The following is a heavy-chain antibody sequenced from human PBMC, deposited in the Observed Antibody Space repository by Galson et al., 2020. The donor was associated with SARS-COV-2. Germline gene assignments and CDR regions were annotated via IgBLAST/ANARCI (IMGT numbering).Heavy chain of an antibody. D-gene: IGHD3-16*01. Sequence: GESLKISCAASGFTFSSYAMSWVRQAPGKGLEWVSAISGSGGSTYYADSVKGRFTISRDNSKNTLYRQMNSLRAEDTAVYYCGKDGKYLWGTYCYGMDVWGQGTTVTVSS. J-gene: IGHJ6*02. V-gene: IGHV3-23*01. CDR1: GFTFSSYA. CDR2: ISGSGGST. CDR3: GKDGKYLWGTYCYGMDV.